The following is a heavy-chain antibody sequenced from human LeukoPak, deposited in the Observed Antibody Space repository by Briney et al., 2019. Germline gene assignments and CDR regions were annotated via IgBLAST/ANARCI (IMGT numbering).Heavy chain of an antibody. CDR2: ICASGEST. CDR1: GFTFSVAA. D-gene: IGHD5-24*01. V-gene: IGHV3-23*01. J-gene: IGHJ3*01. CDR3: AKDIQLST. Sequence: GGSLRLSCAPSGFTFSVAAMTCVRQAPGKGLEWVSLICASGESTYYADSVKGRFTISRDNSKNTLSLQMNSLRVEDTAMYFCAKDIQLSTWGLGTMVTVSS.